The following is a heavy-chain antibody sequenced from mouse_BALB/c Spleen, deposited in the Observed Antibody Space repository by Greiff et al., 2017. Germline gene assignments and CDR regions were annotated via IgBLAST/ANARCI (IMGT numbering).Heavy chain of an antibody. CDR1: GFTFSSFG. Sequence: EVQLMESGGGLVQPGGSRKLSCAASGFTFSSFGMHWVRQAPEKGLEWVAYISSGSSTIYYADTVKGRFTISRDNPKNTLFLQMTSLRSEDTAMYYCARDDYDAMDYWGQGTSVTVSS. J-gene: IGHJ4*01. V-gene: IGHV5-17*02. CDR2: ISSGSSTI. CDR3: ARDDYDAMDY.